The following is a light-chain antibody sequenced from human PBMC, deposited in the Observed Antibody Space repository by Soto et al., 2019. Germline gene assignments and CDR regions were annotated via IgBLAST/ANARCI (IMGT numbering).Light chain of an antibody. CDR3: QQHNSYPRT. Sequence: DIQMTQSPSTLSASVGDRVTITCRASQSISTWLAWYQQKPGKAPKLLIYTASNLERGVPPRFSGSGSGTEFTLTISSLQPDDFATYYCQQHNSYPRTFGQGTKVEIK. CDR1: QSISTW. V-gene: IGKV1-5*03. CDR2: TAS. J-gene: IGKJ1*01.